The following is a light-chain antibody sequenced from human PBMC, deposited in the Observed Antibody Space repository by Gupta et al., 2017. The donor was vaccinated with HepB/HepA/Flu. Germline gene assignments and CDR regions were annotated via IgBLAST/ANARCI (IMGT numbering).Light chain of an antibody. CDR1: SSDVGGYDY. J-gene: IGLJ1*01. CDR3: SSSRSTSTPYV. V-gene: IGLV2-14*03. Sequence: SALTQPASVSGVSGREITISCTGTSSDVGGYDYVSWYQEHPGKAPKLLIYDVSDRPSGITHRFSGSKSGLTASVTIAGLQAEDEATYYCSSSRSTSTPYVFGTGTQVTVL. CDR2: DVS.